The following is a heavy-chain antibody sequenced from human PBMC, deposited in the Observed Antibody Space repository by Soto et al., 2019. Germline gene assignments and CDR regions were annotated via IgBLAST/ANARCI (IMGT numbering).Heavy chain of an antibody. Sequence: SETLSLTCTVSGGSISSGGYYLSWIRQHPGKGLEWIGYIYYSGSTYYNPSLKSRVTISVDASKNQFSLKLSSVTAADTAVYYCARDFDPPGLPDYWGQGTLVTVSS. CDR3: ARDFDPPGLPDY. J-gene: IGHJ4*02. CDR1: GGSISSGGYY. CDR2: IYYSGST. V-gene: IGHV4-31*03.